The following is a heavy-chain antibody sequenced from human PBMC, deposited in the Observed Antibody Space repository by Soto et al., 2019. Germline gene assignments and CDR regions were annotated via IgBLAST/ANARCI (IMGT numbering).Heavy chain of an antibody. CDR1: GFSLSSSGVS. CDR3: AHKIVAGYFDY. D-gene: IGHD5-12*01. CDR2: IYWDDDK. J-gene: IGHJ4*02. Sequence: QISLKESGPTLVKPTQTLTLTCTFSGFSLSSSGVSVGWMRQPPGKALEWLAVIYWDDDKRYSPSLKSRLTIPKETSKNQVVLTMTNMDPVDTATYYCAHKIVAGYFDYWGQGTLVTVSS. V-gene: IGHV2-5*02.